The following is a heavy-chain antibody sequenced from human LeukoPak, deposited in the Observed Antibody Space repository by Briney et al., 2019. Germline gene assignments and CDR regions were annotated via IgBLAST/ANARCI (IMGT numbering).Heavy chain of an antibody. V-gene: IGHV1-69*05. CDR1: GGTFISYA. D-gene: IGHD6-6*01. J-gene: IGHJ2*01. Sequence: SVKVSCKASGGTFISYAISWVRQAPGQGLEWMGGIIPIFGTANYAQKFQGRVTITTDESTSTAYMELSSLRSEDTAVYYCARAHEYSSSRPAYWYVDLWGRGTLVTVSS. CDR2: IIPIFGTA. CDR3: ARAHEYSSSRPAYWYVDL.